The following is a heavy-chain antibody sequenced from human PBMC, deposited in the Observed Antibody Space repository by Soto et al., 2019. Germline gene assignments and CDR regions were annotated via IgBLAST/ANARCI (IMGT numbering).Heavy chain of an antibody. V-gene: IGHV4-59*01. CDR2: IYYSGST. J-gene: IGHJ4*02. Sequence: PSETLSLTCTVSGGSISSYYWSWIRQPPGKGLEWIGYIYYSGSTNYNPSLKSRVTISVDTSKNQFSLKLSSVTAADTAVYYCASYSGSLTAAFDFWGQGTLVTVSS. CDR1: GGSISSYY. CDR3: ASYSGSLTAAFDF. D-gene: IGHD1-26*01.